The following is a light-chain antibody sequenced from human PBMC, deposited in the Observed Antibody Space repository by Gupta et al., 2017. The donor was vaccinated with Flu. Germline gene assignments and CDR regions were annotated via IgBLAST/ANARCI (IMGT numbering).Light chain of an antibody. CDR2: DAS. CDR1: ESVSAY. CDR3: QQRHKWPIT. J-gene: IGKJ4*01. V-gene: IGKV3-11*01. Sequence: EIVLTQSPATLSLSPGERATLSCRASESVSAYFGWYQQKPGQSPRLLISDASNRDTGILAKFSGSGSGTAFILTISSLEPEDFALYYCQQRHKWPITFGGGTTVEVK.